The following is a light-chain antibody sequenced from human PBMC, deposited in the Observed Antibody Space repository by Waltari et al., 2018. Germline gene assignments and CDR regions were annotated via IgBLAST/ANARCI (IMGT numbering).Light chain of an antibody. V-gene: IGLV2-14*03. Sequence: QSALTQPASVSGSPGQSITISCTGTSSDVGAYNYVSWYQQHPGKAPKLMIFDVSNRPSGVSNRFSGPKSGNTASLTISGLQAEDEADYYCSSHISSSTLELFGGGTSLTVL. CDR2: DVS. J-gene: IGLJ2*01. CDR3: SSHISSSTLEL. CDR1: SSDVGAYNY.